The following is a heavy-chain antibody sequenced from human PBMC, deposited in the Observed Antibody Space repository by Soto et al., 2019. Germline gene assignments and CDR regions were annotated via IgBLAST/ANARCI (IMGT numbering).Heavy chain of an antibody. CDR1: GQSFSGHS. J-gene: IGHJ4*02. CDR2: TNESGRT. Sequence: QVQLQQWGAGLVKPSETLSLSCAVYGQSFSGHSWAWIRQPTGKGLEWIGETNESGRTYYTPSLKSQVTISTDTSKNQCCLKLSSVSAADTAAYFCARGSGIVALPGELEDVKYDYWGQGTLVNVSS. D-gene: IGHD1-1*01. V-gene: IGHV4-34*01. CDR3: ARGSGIVALPGELEDVKYDY.